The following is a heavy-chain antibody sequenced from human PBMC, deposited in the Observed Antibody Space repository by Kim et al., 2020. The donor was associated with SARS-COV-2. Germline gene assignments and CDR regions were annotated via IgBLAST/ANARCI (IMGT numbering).Heavy chain of an antibody. CDR2: IIPIFGTA. D-gene: IGHD3-16*01. V-gene: IGHV1-69*13. CDR1: GGTFSSYA. Sequence: SVKVSCKASGGTFSSYAISWVRQAPGQGLEWMGGIIPIFGTANYAQKFQGRVTITADESTSTAYMELSSLRSEDTAVYYCASLSGRDDYVWGSRTPSPVIGWGQGTLVTVSS. CDR3: ASLSGRDDYVWGSRTPSPVIG. J-gene: IGHJ4*02.